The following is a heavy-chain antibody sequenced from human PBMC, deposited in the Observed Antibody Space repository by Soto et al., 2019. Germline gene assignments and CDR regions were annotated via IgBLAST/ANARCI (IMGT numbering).Heavy chain of an antibody. CDR3: AGNKRGYSYGYYYGMDV. CDR2: IYYSGST. J-gene: IGHJ6*02. D-gene: IGHD5-18*01. CDR1: GGSISSYY. V-gene: IGHV4-59*01. Sequence: SETLSLTCTVSGGSISSYYWSWIRQPPGNGLEWIVYIYYSGSTNYNPSLKSRVTISVDTSKNQFSLKLSSVTAAGTAVYYCAGNKRGYSYGYYYGMDVWGQGTTVTVSS.